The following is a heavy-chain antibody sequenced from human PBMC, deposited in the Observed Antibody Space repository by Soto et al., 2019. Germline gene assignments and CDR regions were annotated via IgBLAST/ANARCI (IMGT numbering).Heavy chain of an antibody. CDR3: ARVGGMGFGGCRYGMDV. V-gene: IGHV1-18*01. CDR1: GYTFSSFG. CDR2: ISAYNGNT. D-gene: IGHD3-10*01. J-gene: IGHJ6*02. Sequence: QVQLVQSGAEVKKPGASVKVSCKASGYTFSSFGINWVRQAPGQGLEWMGWISAYNGNTKYAQKLQGRVTTTTDTSTSTAYMEQRSLRSDDTAVYYCARVGGMGFGGCRYGMDVWGQGTTVTVSS.